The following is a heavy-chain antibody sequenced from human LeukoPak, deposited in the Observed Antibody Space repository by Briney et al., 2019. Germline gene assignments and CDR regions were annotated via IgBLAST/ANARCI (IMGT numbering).Heavy chain of an antibody. V-gene: IGHV3-23*01. Sequence: PGGSLRLSCAASGFAFSVYAMSWLRQPPGKGLEWVSTINANSGTTPYAASVRGRFTISRDNSKNTLYLQMNSLRAEDTALYYCARYYGDYRAFDIWGQGTMVTVSS. CDR1: GFAFSVYA. CDR3: ARYYGDYRAFDI. J-gene: IGHJ3*02. CDR2: INANSGTT. D-gene: IGHD4-17*01.